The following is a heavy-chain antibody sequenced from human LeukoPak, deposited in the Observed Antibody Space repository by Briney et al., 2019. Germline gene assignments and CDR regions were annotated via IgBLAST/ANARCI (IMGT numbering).Heavy chain of an antibody. V-gene: IGHV4-38-2*02. CDR3: AREGASGGYDWGWFDP. CDR1: GYSISSGYY. J-gene: IGHJ5*02. Sequence: SETLSLTCAVSGYSISSGYYWVWIRQPPGKGLEWIGTIYHIGTTYYNPSPKSRVTMSVDTSKNQFSMKLSSVTAADSAVYFCAREGASGGYDWGWFDPWGQGTLVTVSS. CDR2: IYHIGTT. D-gene: IGHD5-12*01.